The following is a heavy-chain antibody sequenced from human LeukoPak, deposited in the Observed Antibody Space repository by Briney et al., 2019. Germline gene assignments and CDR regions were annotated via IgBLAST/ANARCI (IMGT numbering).Heavy chain of an antibody. Sequence: GGSLRLSCAASGFTFSSYAMSWVRQAPGKGLEWVSAISGSGGSTYYADSVKGRFTISRDNSKNTLYLQMNSLRAEDTAVYYCAKDLWDRGVIVVVKGAFDIWGQGTMVTVSS. D-gene: IGHD3-22*01. CDR1: GFTFSSYA. CDR2: ISGSGGST. V-gene: IGHV3-23*01. CDR3: AKDLWDRGVIVVVKGAFDI. J-gene: IGHJ3*02.